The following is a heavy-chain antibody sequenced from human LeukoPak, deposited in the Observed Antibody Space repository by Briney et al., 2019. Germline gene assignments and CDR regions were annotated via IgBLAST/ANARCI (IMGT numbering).Heavy chain of an antibody. CDR1: GFTFSSYS. CDR2: ISGGGDTI. Sequence: PGGSLRLSCAASGFTFSSYSMNWVRQAPGKGLEWVSYISGGGDTIYYADSVKGRFTISRDNAKNSLYLLMNSLRAEDTAIYYCAGDWASYNWILGYWGQGTLVTVSS. V-gene: IGHV3-48*04. CDR3: AGDWASYNWILGY. D-gene: IGHD1-20*01. J-gene: IGHJ4*02.